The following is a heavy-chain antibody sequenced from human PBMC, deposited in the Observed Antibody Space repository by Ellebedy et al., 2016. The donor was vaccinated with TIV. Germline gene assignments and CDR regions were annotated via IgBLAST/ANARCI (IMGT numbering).Heavy chain of an antibody. CDR3: AKDLRFLEQHTY. CDR2: ISGSGGST. Sequence: GGSLRLSXAASGFSFRSYSMKWVRQAPGKGLEWVSAISGSGGSTYYADSVKGRFTISRDNSKNTLYLQMNSLRAEDTAVYYCAKDLRFLEQHTYWGQGTLVTVSS. CDR1: GFSFRSYS. J-gene: IGHJ4*02. D-gene: IGHD3-3*01. V-gene: IGHV3-23*01.